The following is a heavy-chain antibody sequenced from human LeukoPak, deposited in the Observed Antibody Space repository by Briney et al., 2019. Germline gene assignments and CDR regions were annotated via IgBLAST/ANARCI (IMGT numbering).Heavy chain of an antibody. J-gene: IGHJ4*02. CDR2: IYTSGST. CDR3: ATGKWLRYWLN. CDR1: GGSISSGSYY. D-gene: IGHD5-12*01. Sequence: PSETLSLTCTVSGGSISSGSYYWSWIRQPAGKGLEWIGRIYTSGSTNYNPSLKSRVTISVDTSKNQFSLKLSSVTAADTAVYYCATGKWLRYWLNWGQGTLVTVSS. V-gene: IGHV4-61*02.